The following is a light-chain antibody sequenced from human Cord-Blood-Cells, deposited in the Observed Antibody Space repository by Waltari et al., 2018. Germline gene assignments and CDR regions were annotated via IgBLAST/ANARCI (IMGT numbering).Light chain of an antibody. Sequence: EIVLTQSPGTLSLSPGQRATLSVSASQSVSSSYLAWYQQKPGQAPRLLLYGSPSRATGIPDRFSGSGSGTDFTLTISRLEPEDFAVYYCQQYGSWTFGQGTKVEIK. CDR1: QSVSSSY. CDR3: QQYGSWT. V-gene: IGKV3-20*01. CDR2: GSP. J-gene: IGKJ1*01.